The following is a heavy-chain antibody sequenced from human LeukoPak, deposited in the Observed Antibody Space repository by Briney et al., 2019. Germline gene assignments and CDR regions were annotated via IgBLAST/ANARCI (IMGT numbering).Heavy chain of an antibody. Sequence: PGGSLRLSCAASGFTFDDYAMHWVRQAPGKGLEWVSGTSWNSGSIGYADSVKGRLTISRDNAKNSLYLQMNSLRAEDTAVYYCARGGGSYSGTEIDYWGQGTLVTVSS. D-gene: IGHD1-26*01. CDR2: TSWNSGSI. CDR1: GFTFDDYA. J-gene: IGHJ4*02. V-gene: IGHV3-9*01. CDR3: ARGGGSYSGTEIDY.